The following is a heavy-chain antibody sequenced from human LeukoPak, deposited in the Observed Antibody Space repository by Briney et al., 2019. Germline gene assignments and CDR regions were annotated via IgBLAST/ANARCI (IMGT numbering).Heavy chain of an antibody. CDR1: GGSFSAYY. J-gene: IGHJ5*02. D-gene: IGHD1-26*01. CDR2: INHSGST. V-gene: IGHV4-34*01. CDR3: ARDQRVVGATRGPYNWFDP. Sequence: PSETLSLTCAVHGGSFSAYYWSWIRQSPEKGLEWIGEINHSGSTNYNPSLKSRVTISVDTSKNQFSLKLSSVTAADTAVYYCARDQRVVGATRGPYNWFDPWGQGTLVTVSS.